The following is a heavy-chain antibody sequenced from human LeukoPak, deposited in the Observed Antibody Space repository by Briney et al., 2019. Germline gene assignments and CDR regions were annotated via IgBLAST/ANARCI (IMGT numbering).Heavy chain of an antibody. Sequence: SETLSLTCAVYGGSFSGYYWSWIRQPPGKGLEWIGEINHSGSTNYNPSLKSRVTISVDTSKNQFSLKLSSVTAADTAVYYCASRRGYSYRPWGQGTLVTVSS. CDR2: INHSGST. D-gene: IGHD5-18*01. V-gene: IGHV4-34*01. J-gene: IGHJ5*02. CDR1: GGSFSGYY. CDR3: ASRRGYSYRP.